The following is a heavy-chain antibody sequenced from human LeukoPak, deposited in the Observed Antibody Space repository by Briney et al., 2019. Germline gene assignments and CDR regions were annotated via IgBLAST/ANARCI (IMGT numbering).Heavy chain of an antibody. Sequence: PSETLSLTCTLSICFLTLDYWTGLRQPPGKGLEWIGYISYSGSVNYNPSLKTRVTLFLDTSRNQFSVNLKSVTAADTAMYYCAIGHCGSEIFSSLLDRCGRGTRVTVSS. CDR1: ICFLTLDY. CDR2: ISYSGSV. CDR3: AIGHCGSEIFSSLLDR. J-gene: IGHJ5*02. D-gene: IGHD3-3*01. V-gene: IGHV4-59*08.